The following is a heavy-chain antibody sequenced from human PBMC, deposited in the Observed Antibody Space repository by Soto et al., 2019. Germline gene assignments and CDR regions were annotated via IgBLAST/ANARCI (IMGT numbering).Heavy chain of an antibody. CDR1: GYSFISYW. J-gene: IGHJ6*03. V-gene: IGHV5-51*01. D-gene: IGHD6-6*01. Sequence: CESMRIRCKVSGYSFISYWIGWVRQMPGKGLEWMGIIYPGDSDTRYSPSFQGQVTISADKSISTAYLQWSSLKASDTAMYYCARLAARPDYYYYMDVWAKGTTVTVSS. CDR2: IYPGDSDT. CDR3: ARLAARPDYYYYMDV.